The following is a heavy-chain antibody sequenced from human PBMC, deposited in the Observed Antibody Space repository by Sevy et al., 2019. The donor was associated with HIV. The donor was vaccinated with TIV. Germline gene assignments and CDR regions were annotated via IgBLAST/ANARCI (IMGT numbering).Heavy chain of an antibody. D-gene: IGHD6-19*01. J-gene: IGHJ5*02. CDR1: GYSMTSYY. CDR2: ILYSGTT. V-gene: IGHV4-59*01. CDR3: ARTRLSGGAWFDP. Sequence: SETLSLTCSVSGYSMTSYYWSWIRQPPGKGLEWIGYILYSGTTNSNPSLKSRVTMSVDKSRNHFSLNLTSVTAADTAIYYCARTRLSGGAWFDPWGQGILVTVSS.